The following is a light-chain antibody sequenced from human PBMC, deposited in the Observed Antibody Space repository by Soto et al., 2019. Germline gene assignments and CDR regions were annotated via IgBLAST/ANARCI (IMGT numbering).Light chain of an antibody. Sequence: IVLTQSPATLSSSPGERATLSCRASQTIDNTLAWYQRKPGQAPRLLIYDASTRATGVPARFSGSGSGTDFTLTISSLQSEDFAVYYCQHYNYWPYTFGQGTKVDIK. CDR1: QTIDNT. CDR3: QHYNYWPYT. V-gene: IGKV3-15*01. CDR2: DAS. J-gene: IGKJ2*01.